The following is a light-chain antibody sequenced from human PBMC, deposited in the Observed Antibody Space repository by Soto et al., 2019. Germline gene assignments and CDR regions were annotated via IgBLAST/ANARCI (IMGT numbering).Light chain of an antibody. V-gene: IGLV2-8*01. Sequence: QSVLTQPPSASGSPGQSVTISCTGTSGDVGGYNYVSWYQQHPGKAPKLMIYEVSKRPSGVPDRFSGSKSGNTASLTVSGLQAEDEADYYCSSYAGSNNYVVIGGGTKLTVL. CDR1: SGDVGGYNY. J-gene: IGLJ2*01. CDR2: EVS. CDR3: SSYAGSNNYVV.